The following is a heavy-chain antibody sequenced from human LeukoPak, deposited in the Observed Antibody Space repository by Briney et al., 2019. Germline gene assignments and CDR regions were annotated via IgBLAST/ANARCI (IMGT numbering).Heavy chain of an antibody. Sequence: HGSSVKVSCKASGGTFSSYAISWVRQAPGQGLEWMGGIIPIFGTANYAQKFQGRVTITADESTSTAYMELSSLRSEDTAVYYCGYGYGFPGGYYYYGMDVWGKGTTVTVSS. CDR3: GYGYGFPGGYYYYGMDV. V-gene: IGHV1-69*01. D-gene: IGHD5-18*01. CDR2: IIPIFGTA. CDR1: GGTFSSYA. J-gene: IGHJ6*04.